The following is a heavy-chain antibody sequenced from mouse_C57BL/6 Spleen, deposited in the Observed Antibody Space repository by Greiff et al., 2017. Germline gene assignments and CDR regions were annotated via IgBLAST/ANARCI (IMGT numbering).Heavy chain of an antibody. J-gene: IGHJ3*01. CDR1: GYAFSSYW. V-gene: IGHV1-80*01. D-gene: IGHD2-2*01. CDR2: IYPGDGDT. Sequence: QVQLQQSGAELVKPGASVKISCKASGYAFSSYWMNWVKQRPGKGLEWIGQIYPGDGDTNYNGKFKGKATLTADKSSSTAYMQLSSLTSEDSAVYFCARGGYDGAWFAYWGQGTLVTVSA. CDR3: ARGGYDGAWFAY.